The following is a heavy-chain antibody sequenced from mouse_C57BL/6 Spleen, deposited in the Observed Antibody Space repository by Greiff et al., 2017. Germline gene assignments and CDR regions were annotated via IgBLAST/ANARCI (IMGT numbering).Heavy chain of an antibody. V-gene: IGHV5-16*01. CDR1: GFTFSDYY. CDR3: ASYDGYSYAMDY. Sequence: EVHLVESEGGLVQPGSSMKLSCTASGFTFSDYYMAWVRQVPEKGLEWVANINYDGSSTYYLDSLKSRFIISRDNAKNILYLQMSSLKSEDTATYYCASYDGYSYAMDYWGQGTSVTVSS. D-gene: IGHD2-3*01. CDR2: INYDGSST. J-gene: IGHJ4*01.